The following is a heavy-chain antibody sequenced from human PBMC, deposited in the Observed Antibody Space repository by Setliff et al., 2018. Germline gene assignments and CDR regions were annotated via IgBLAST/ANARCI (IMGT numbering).Heavy chain of an antibody. V-gene: IGHV4-38-2*02. CDR3: AKHRSYFDY. Sequence: PSETLSLTCTVSGYSISNDYFWGWIRQPPGKGLEWIGSIYHSGSTSYYPSLKSRVTISVDTSKNQFSLNLGSVTAADTAVYYCAKHRSYFDYWGQGTLVTVST. CDR2: IYHSGST. CDR1: GYSISNDYF. J-gene: IGHJ4*02.